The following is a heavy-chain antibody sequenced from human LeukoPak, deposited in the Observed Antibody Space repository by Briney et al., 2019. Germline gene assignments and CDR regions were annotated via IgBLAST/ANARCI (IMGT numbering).Heavy chain of an antibody. CDR2: ITSKAYGGTT. D-gene: IGHD1-26*01. Sequence: AGGSLRLSCATSGFNFEDYAINWVRQAPGKGLEWVGLITSKAYGGTTDLAASVKGRFSISRDESKPIAYLQMNSLKIEDTGVYYCTREVERGGSYWGGDSWGQGTQVTVSS. V-gene: IGHV3-49*04. CDR1: GFNFEDYA. CDR3: TREVERGGSYWGGDS. J-gene: IGHJ4*02.